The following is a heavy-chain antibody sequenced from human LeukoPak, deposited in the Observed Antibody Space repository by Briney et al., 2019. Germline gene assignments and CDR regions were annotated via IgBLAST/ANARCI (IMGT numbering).Heavy chain of an antibody. Sequence: GGSLRLSCAASGFTFSSYAMSWVRQAPGKGLEWVSAISGSGGSTYYADSVKGRFTISRDNSKNTLYLQMNSLRAEDTAVYYCAKDLCSGGSCYGVSFDYWGQGTLVTVSS. CDR2: ISGSGGST. D-gene: IGHD2-15*01. CDR1: GFTFSSYA. J-gene: IGHJ4*02. V-gene: IGHV3-23*01. CDR3: AKDLCSGGSCYGVSFDY.